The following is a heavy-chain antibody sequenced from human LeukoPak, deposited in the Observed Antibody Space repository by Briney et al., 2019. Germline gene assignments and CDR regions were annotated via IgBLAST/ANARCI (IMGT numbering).Heavy chain of an antibody. V-gene: IGHV6-1*01. CDR3: ARVPRGRDRTGEPTFYFDN. J-gene: IGHJ4*02. CDR1: GDSVSSYTAN. D-gene: IGHD7-27*01. Sequence: SQTLSLTCAISGDSVSSYTANWNWIRQSPSRGLEWLGRTYYRSKWYNEYAVSVKSRVTINPDTSKNQFSLQLTSVTPEDTAIYYCARVPRGRDRTGEPTFYFDNWGQGTLVTVSS. CDR2: TYYRSKWYN.